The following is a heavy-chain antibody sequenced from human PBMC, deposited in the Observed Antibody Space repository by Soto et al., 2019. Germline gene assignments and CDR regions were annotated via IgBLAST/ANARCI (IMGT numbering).Heavy chain of an antibody. CDR1: GYSFTSYW. J-gene: IGHJ6*03. D-gene: IGHD2-2*03. Sequence: GGSLKISCKGSGYSFTSYWIGWGRQMPGKSLEWMGIIYPGDSDTRYSPSFQGQVTISADKSISTAYLQWSSLKASDTAMYYCARGGYCSSTSCHRGAYYMDVWGQGTTVTVSS. CDR2: IYPGDSDT. V-gene: IGHV5-51*01. CDR3: ARGGYCSSTSCHRGAYYMDV.